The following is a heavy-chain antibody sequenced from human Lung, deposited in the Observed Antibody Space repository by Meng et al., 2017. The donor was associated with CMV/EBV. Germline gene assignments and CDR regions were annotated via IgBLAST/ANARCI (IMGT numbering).Heavy chain of an antibody. V-gene: IGHV1-24*01. D-gene: IGHD3-10*01. CDR2: FDPEDGEA. Sequence: SVXVSXXVSGYTLSELSMHWVRQAPGKGLEWMGGFDPEDGEAIYAQKFQGRVTMTEDTSTDTAYMELSSLRSDDTAVYYCAKVPRFYSYYGLDVWGQGNXVTVYS. CDR1: GYTLSELS. J-gene: IGHJ6*02. CDR3: AKVPRFYSYYGLDV.